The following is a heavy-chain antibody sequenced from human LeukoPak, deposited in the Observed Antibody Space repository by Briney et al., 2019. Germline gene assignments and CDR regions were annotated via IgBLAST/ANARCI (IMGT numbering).Heavy chain of an antibody. CDR2: INQDASEI. J-gene: IGHJ4*02. V-gene: IGHV3-7*01. D-gene: IGHD2-21*02. CDR1: GFTFSTYW. Sequence: GGSLRLSWAASGFTFSTYWMNWYRQAPGKGLEWVGNINQDASEINYVDSVRGRFTISRDNAKNSLHLQMNSLRAEDTAVYYCATDRDNSDWQKRFDSWGQGTLVTVTP. CDR3: ATDRDNSDWQKRFDS.